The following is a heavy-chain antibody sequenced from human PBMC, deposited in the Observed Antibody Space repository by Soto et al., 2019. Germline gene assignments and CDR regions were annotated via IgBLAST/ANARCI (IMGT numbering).Heavy chain of an antibody. D-gene: IGHD3-16*01. Sequence: SETLSLTCFVSSTSISSTYWWISVGMSTGKGQEWIGEIHHTGGTNYNPALKTRLTISVDKANNQFSLRLTSVTAADSAIYYCASLPPRVVGALAEFPAWGERDLV. J-gene: IGHJ5*02. CDR1: STSISSTYW. CDR2: IHHTGGT. V-gene: IGHV4-4*02. CDR3: ASLPPRVVGALAEFPA.